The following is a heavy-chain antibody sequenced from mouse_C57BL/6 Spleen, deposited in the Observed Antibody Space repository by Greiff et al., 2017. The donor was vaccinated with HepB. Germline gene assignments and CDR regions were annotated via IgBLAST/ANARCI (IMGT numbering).Heavy chain of an antibody. CDR3: ARGTTVVAESFDY. J-gene: IGHJ2*01. Sequence: EVKLMESGGGLVKPGGSLKLSCAASGFTFSDYGMHWVRQAPEKGLEWVAYISSGSSTIYYADTVKGRFTISRDNAKNTLFLQMTSLRSEDTAMYYCARGTTVVAESFDYWGQGTTLTVSS. CDR2: ISSGSSTI. D-gene: IGHD1-1*01. CDR1: GFTFSDYG. V-gene: IGHV5-17*01.